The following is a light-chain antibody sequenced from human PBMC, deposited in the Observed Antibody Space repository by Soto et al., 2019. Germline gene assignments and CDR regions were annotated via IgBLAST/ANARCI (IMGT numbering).Light chain of an antibody. CDR2: EDN. CDR3: CSYAGSSTFVV. J-gene: IGLJ2*01. CDR1: SSDVGSYNL. V-gene: IGLV2-23*02. Sequence: QSALTQPASVSGSPGRSITISCTGTSSDVGSYNLVSWYQQHPGKGPKLMIYEDNKRPSGVSNRFSGSKSGNTASLTISGLQAEDEADYYCCSYAGSSTFVVFGGGTKLTVL.